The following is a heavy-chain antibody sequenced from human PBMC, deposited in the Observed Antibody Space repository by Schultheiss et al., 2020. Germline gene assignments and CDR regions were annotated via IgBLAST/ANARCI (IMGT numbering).Heavy chain of an antibody. J-gene: IGHJ6*04. CDR3: AGQGEPSYYDFWSGYTQEHYGMDV. D-gene: IGHD3-3*01. V-gene: IGHV5-51*01. CDR2: IYPGDSDT. Sequence: GESLKISCKGSGYSFTSYWIGWVRQMPGKGLEWMGIIYPGDSDTRYSPSFQGQVTISADKSISTAYLQWSSLKASDTAMYYCAGQGEPSYYDFWSGYTQEHYGMDVWGKGTTVTGSS. CDR1: GYSFTSYW.